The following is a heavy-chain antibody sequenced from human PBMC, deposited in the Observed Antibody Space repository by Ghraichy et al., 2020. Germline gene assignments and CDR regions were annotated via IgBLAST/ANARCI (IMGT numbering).Heavy chain of an antibody. V-gene: IGHV4-39*01. CDR1: GDSISSSSYY. CDR2: IHYSGST. Sequence: SETLSLTCTVSGDSISSSSYYWGWIRQPPGKGLKWIASIHYSGSTYHNPSLKSRVTISVDTSKNQFSLKLSFVTAADTAVYYCARHKGYCYSSSSCYTDWFDPWGQGTLVTVSS. J-gene: IGHJ5*02. D-gene: IGHD2-2*01. CDR3: ARHKGYCYSSSSCYTDWFDP.